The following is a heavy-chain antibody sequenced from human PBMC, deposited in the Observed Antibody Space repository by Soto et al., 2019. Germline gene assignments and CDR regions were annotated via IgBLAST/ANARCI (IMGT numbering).Heavy chain of an antibody. CDR2: ISYDGSNK. Sequence: QVQLVESGGGVVQPGRSLRLSCAASGFTFSSYAMHWVRQAPGKGLERVAVISYDGSNKYDAHSVKGRFTISRDNSKKTLYLQMNRRLAEYTAVSYCGSRLRINVYNRGYFALWGRGTLVTASP. J-gene: IGHJ2*01. CDR1: GFTFSSYA. CDR3: GSRLRINVYNRGYFAL. V-gene: IGHV3-30*14. D-gene: IGHD2-15*01.